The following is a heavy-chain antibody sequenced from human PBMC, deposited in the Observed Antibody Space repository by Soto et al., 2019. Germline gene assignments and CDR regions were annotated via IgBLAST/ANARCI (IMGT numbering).Heavy chain of an antibody. CDR1: GGSFSGYY. Sequence: SETLSLTCAVYGGSFSGYYWSWIRQPPGKGLEWIGEITHSGTTGTTNYNPSLKSRVTISVDTSKNQFSLRADDMAVYYCARDGGRYYLDYWGQGTLVTVSS. V-gene: IGHV4-34*01. CDR3: ARDGGRYYLDY. D-gene: IGHD1-26*01. CDR2: ITHSGTTGTT. J-gene: IGHJ4*02.